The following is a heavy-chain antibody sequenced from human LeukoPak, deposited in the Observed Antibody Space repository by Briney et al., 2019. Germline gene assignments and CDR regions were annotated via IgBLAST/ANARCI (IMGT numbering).Heavy chain of an antibody. CDR3: AKHGGFHFDS. CDR1: GGSINNF. D-gene: IGHD3-16*01. CDR2: IHHNGGT. Sequence: ETLSLTCAVSGGSINNFWSWVRQPPGKGLEWIGQIHHNGGTSYNPSLRSRVTMSIDKSKNQFSLHLNSVTAADTAMYYCAKHGGFHFDSWGQGALVTVSS. J-gene: IGHJ4*02. V-gene: IGHV4-4*02.